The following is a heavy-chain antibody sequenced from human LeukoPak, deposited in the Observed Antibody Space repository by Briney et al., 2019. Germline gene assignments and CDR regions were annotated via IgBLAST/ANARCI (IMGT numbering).Heavy chain of an antibody. J-gene: IGHJ6*04. CDR1: GFTFSSYA. CDR3: AKRSITMVRGVTYYYGMDV. Sequence: GGSLRLSCAASGFTFSSYAMSWVRQAPGKGLEWVSAISGSGGSTYYADSVKGRFTISRDNSKNTLCLQMNSLRAEDTAVYYCAKRSITMVRGVTYYYGMDVLGKGTTVTVSS. D-gene: IGHD3-10*01. CDR2: ISGSGGST. V-gene: IGHV3-23*01.